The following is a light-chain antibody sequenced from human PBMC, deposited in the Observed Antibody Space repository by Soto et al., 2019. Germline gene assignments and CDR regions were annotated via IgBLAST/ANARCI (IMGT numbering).Light chain of an antibody. CDR1: SSDVGGYNY. CDR2: DVN. Sequence: QSALTQPASVSGSPGQSITISCSGTSSDVGGYNYVSWYQQHPGKAPKLMIYDVNNRPSGVSNRFSGSKSGNTASLTISGLQAEDEADYYFSSYTSSSTRVFGTGTKLTVL. J-gene: IGLJ1*01. V-gene: IGLV2-14*03. CDR3: SSYTSSSTRV.